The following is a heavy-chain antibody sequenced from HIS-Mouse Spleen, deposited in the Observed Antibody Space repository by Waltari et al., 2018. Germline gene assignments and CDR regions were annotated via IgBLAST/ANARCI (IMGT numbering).Heavy chain of an antibody. V-gene: IGHV3-53*01. CDR2: IYSGCST. D-gene: IGHD6-13*01. CDR3: ARGGLAAAGWYFDL. CDR1: GFTVSSNY. Sequence: EVQLVESGGGLIQPGGSLRLSCAASGFTVSSNYMSWVRRAPGKGLEWVSVIYSGCSTYYADSVKGRFTISRDNSKNTLYLQMSSLRAEDTAVYYCARGGLAAAGWYFDLWGRGTLVTVSS. J-gene: IGHJ2*01.